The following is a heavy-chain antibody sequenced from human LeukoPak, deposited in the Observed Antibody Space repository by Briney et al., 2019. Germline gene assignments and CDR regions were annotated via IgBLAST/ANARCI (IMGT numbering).Heavy chain of an antibody. V-gene: IGHV3-7*01. CDR2: IKQDGSEK. CDR3: ARETGGEYSCYAC. Sequence: GGSLRLSCAASGFTFSSYWMTWIRQAPGKGLEWVANIKQDGSEKYYVASVKGRFTISRDNAKNSLYQQMNSLRAEDTAVYYCARETGGEYSCYACWGQGTLVTVSS. CDR1: GFTFSSYW. J-gene: IGHJ4*02. D-gene: IGHD2-2*01.